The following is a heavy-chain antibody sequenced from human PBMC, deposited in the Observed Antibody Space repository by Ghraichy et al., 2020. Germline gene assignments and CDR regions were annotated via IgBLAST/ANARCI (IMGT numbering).Heavy chain of an antibody. CDR3: ARIGGNPLVAWYFDL. V-gene: IGHV3-7*01. CDR1: GFALSSFW. J-gene: IGHJ2*01. Sequence: GGSLRLSCAASGFALSSFWMSWVRQAPGKGLEWLANIKQDGSEKYYVDSLKGRFTISRDNAKNSLYLQTNSLRAEDTAVYYCARIGGNPLVAWYFDLWGRGTLVTVSS. D-gene: IGHD4-23*01. CDR2: IKQDGSEK.